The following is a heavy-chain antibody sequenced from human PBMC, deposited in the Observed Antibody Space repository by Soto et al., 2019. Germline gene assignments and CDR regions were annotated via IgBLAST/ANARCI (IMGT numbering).Heavy chain of an antibody. CDR2: ISGSGGST. D-gene: IGHD6-19*01. CDR3: AKDGKYSSGWYYFDY. J-gene: IGHJ4*02. V-gene: IGHV3-23*01. Sequence: SLRLSCAASGFTFSSYAMSWVRQAPGKGLEWVSAISGSGGSTYYADSVKGRFTISRDDSKNTLYLQMNSLRAEDTAVYYCAKDGKYSSGWYYFDYWGQGTLVTVSS. CDR1: GFTFSSYA.